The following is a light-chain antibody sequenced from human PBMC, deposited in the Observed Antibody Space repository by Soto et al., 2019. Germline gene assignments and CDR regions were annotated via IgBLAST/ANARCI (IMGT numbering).Light chain of an antibody. CDR1: YSNIGSNT. Sequence: QSVLTQPPSASGTPGQRVTISCSGRYSNIGSNTVNWYQHLPGTAPKLLIYSTDQRPSGVPDRFSGSKSGTSASLAISGLQSDDEADYYCAAWDDNLNGLVFGGGTQLTVL. CDR3: AAWDDNLNGLV. CDR2: STD. J-gene: IGLJ7*01. V-gene: IGLV1-44*01.